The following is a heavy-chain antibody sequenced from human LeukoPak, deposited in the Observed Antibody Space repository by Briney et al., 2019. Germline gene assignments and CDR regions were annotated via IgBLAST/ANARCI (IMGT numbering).Heavy chain of an antibody. CDR1: GGSIGSYY. V-gene: IGHV4-59*01. CDR3: ARVREPPDWFDP. CDR2: IYYSGST. J-gene: IGHJ5*02. Sequence: SETLSLTCTVSGGSIGSYYWSWIRQPPGKGLEWIGYIYYSGSTNYNPSLKSRVTISVDTSKNQFSLKLSSVTAADTAVYYCARVREPPDWFDPWGQGTLVTVSS. D-gene: IGHD1-26*01.